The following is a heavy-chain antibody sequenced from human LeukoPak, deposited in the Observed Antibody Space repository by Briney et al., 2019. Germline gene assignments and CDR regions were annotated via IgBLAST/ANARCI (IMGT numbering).Heavy chain of an antibody. V-gene: IGHV3-30*18. CDR2: ISYDGSNK. CDR3: AKDFNDYGDYYYYYGMDV. Sequence: GGSLRLSCAASGFTFSSYGMHCVRQAPGKGLEWVAVISYDGSNKYYADSVKGRFTISRDNSKNTLYLQMNSLRAEDTAVYYCAKDFNDYGDYYYYYGMDVWGQGTTVTVSS. CDR1: GFTFSSYG. D-gene: IGHD4-17*01. J-gene: IGHJ6*02.